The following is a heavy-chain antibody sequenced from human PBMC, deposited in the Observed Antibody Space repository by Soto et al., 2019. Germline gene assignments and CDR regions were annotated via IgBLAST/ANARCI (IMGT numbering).Heavy chain of an antibody. CDR1: GYSFTSYW. Sequence: GESLKISCKGSGYSFTSYWIGWVRQMPGKGLEWMGIIYPGDSDTRYSPSFQGQVTISADKSISTAYLQWSSLKASDTAMYYCATPGPDFWSGYPLSYWGRGTRVTVSS. J-gene: IGHJ4*02. V-gene: IGHV5-51*01. D-gene: IGHD3-3*01. CDR3: ATPGPDFWSGYPLSY. CDR2: IYPGDSDT.